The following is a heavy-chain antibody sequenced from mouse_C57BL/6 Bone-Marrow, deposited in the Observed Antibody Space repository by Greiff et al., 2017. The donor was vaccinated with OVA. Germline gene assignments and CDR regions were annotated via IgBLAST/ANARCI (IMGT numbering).Heavy chain of an antibody. CDR1: GYTFTSYW. CDR2: IHPNSGST. Sequence: VKLQQPGAELVKPGASVKLSCKASGYTFTSYWMHWVKQRPGQGLEWIGMIHPNSGSTNYNEKFKSKATLTVDKSSSTAYMQLSSLTSEDSAVYYCARSDDYDEAYWGRGTLVTVSA. D-gene: IGHD2-4*01. J-gene: IGHJ3*01. CDR3: ARSDDYDEAY. V-gene: IGHV1-64*01.